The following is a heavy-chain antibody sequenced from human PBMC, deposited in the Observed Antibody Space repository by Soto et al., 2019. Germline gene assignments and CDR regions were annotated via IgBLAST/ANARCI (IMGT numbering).Heavy chain of an antibody. D-gene: IGHD5-12*01. J-gene: IGHJ4*02. V-gene: IGHV4-30-2*01. CDR2: IYHSGST. Sequence: QLQLQESGSGLVKPSQTLSLTCAVSGGSISSGGYSWSWIRQPPGKGLEWIGYIYHSGSTYYNPSLKSRVNISVDRAKNQFSLKLSSVSAADTAVYYCAAGGGLPRYYWGQGTLVTVSS. CDR1: GGSISSGGYS. CDR3: AAGGGLPRYY.